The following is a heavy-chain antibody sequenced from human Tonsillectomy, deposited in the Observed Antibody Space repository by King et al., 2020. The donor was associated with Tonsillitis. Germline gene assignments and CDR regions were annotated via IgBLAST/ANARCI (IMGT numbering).Heavy chain of an antibody. V-gene: IGHV3-48*01. J-gene: IGHJ5*02. D-gene: IGHD5-18*01. CDR3: ASAVVDTGMVTNWFDP. CDR2: ISSSSSTI. CDR1: GFTFSSYS. Sequence: VQLVESGGGLVQPGGSLRLSCAASGFTFSSYSMNWVRQAPGKGLEWVSYISSSSSTIYYADSVKGRFTISRDNAKNSLYLQMNSLRAEDTALYYCASAVVDTGMVTNWFDPWGQGTLVTVSS.